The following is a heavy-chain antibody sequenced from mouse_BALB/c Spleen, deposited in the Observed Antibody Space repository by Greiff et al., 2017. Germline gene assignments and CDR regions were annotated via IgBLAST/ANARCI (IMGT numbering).Heavy chain of an antibody. D-gene: IGHD4-1*01. J-gene: IGHJ2*01. V-gene: IGHV1-7*01. Sequence: QVQLKQSGAELAKPGASVKMSCKASGYTFTSYWMHWVKQRPGQGLEWIGYINPSTGYTEYNQKFKDKATLTADKSSSTAYMQLSSLTSEDSAVYYCARKSANWEYWGQGTTLTVSS. CDR3: ARKSANWEY. CDR1: GYTFTSYW. CDR2: INPSTGYT.